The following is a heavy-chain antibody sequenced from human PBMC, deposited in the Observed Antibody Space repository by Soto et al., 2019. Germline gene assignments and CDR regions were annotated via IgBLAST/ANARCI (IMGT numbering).Heavy chain of an antibody. CDR3: ASFNSNDSSGWYGFYYYYYGMDV. J-gene: IGHJ6*02. CDR1: GGSISSSSYY. CDR2: IYYSGST. D-gene: IGHD6-19*01. V-gene: IGHV4-39*01. Sequence: SETLSLTCTVSGGSISSSSYYWGWIRQPPGKGLEWIGSIYYSGSTYYNPSLKSRVTISVDTSKNKLSLKLSSVTAADTAVYYFASFNSNDSSGWYGFYYYYYGMDVWGQGTTVTVSS.